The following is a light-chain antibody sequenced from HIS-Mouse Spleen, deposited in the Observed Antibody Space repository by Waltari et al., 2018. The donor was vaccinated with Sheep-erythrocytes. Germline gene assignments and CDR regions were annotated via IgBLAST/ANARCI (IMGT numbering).Light chain of an antibody. J-gene: IGLJ2*01. CDR3: AAWDDSLNGVV. Sequence: QSVLTQPPSASGTPGQRVTISCSGSSSNIGSNTVNWYQHLPGTAPKLLIYSNNQRPSGVPDRFSGSKSGTSASLAISGLQSEDEADYYWAAWDDSLNGVVFGGGTKLTVL. CDR1: SSNIGSNT. V-gene: IGLV1-44*01. CDR2: SNN.